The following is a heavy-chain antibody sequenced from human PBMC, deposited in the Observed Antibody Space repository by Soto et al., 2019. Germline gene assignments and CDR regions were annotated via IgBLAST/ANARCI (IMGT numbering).Heavy chain of an antibody. V-gene: IGHV4-59*08. J-gene: IGHJ4*02. CDR1: GGSISSYY. CDR3: ARGAPVAATLGY. CDR2: IYYSGST. Sequence: SETLSLTCTVSGGSISSYYWSWIRQPPGKGLEWIGYIYYSGSTNYNPSLKSRVTISVDTSKNQFSLKLSSVTAADTAVYYCARGAPVAATLGYWGQGTLVTVSS. D-gene: IGHD2-15*01.